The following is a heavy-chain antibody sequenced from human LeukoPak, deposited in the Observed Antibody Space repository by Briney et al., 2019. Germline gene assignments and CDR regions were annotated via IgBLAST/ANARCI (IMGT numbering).Heavy chain of an antibody. CDR3: AKNGQSGFSFDP. CDR1: GGSLNGHY. CDR2: GSESGGT. J-gene: IGHJ5*02. V-gene: IGHV4-34*01. Sequence: PSVTLSLTCAVYGGSLNGHYWSWIRQPPGKGLEWIGEGSESGGTKFNPSLKSRVTISADTSKNQFSLKVKSVTAADTAVYYCAKNGQSGFSFDPWGQGTLVTVSS. D-gene: IGHD3-3*01.